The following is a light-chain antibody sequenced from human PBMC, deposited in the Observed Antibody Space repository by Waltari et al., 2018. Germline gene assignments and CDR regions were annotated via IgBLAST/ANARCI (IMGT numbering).Light chain of an antibody. CDR2: AAS. CDR1: QGVSSW. Sequence: DIQMTQSPSSVSASVGDSVTITCRASQGVSSWLGWYQLKPGKAPKLLIYAASTLQRGVPSRFSGRGYGTEFTLTITRLQPEDFALSFCQQSNSFPLTFGGGTKVEI. CDR3: QQSNSFPLT. V-gene: IGKV1-12*01. J-gene: IGKJ4*01.